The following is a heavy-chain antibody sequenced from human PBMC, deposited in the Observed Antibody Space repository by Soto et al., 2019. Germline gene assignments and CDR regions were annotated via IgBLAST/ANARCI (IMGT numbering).Heavy chain of an antibody. CDR2: KNYIEST. D-gene: IGHD2-2*01. V-gene: IGHV4-61*01. J-gene: IGHJ4*02. CDR1: GGSVTSATYY. CDR3: ATSVACNTAGCAILPVDS. Sequence: QVQLQESGPGLVKSSDTLSLTCSVSGGSVTSATYYWSWVRQPPGKGLEYLGYKNYIESTSYNPSLKSRVSIISDPTKSQLTLRLTSVIAADTAVYFGATSVACNTAGCAILPVDSWRQGTVVTVST.